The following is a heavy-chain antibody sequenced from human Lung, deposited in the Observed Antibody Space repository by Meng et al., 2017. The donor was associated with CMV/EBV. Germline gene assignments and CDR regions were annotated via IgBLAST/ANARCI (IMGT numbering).Heavy chain of an antibody. V-gene: IGHV1-2*02. Sequence: NFTGYEMHGVRQAPEQGLEWMGGNNPNSGGTNYAQKFQGRVTMTRDTSISTAYMELSRLRSDDTAVYYCARAPMLSGSYFVLFWFDPWGQGTLVTVSS. J-gene: IGHJ5*02. D-gene: IGHD1-26*01. CDR1: NFTGYE. CDR3: ARAPMLSGSYFVLFWFDP. CDR2: NNPNSGGT.